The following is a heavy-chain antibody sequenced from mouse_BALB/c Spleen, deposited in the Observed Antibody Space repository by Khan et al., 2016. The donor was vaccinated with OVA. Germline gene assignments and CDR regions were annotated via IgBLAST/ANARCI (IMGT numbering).Heavy chain of an antibody. CDR1: GYTFTSYD. J-gene: IGHJ3*01. V-gene: IGHV1-85*01. Sequence: QVQLKQSGAELVKPGASVKLSCKAPGYTFTSYDINWVRQRPEQGLEWIGWMFPGDGSTKYNENFKGKATLTTDKSSSTAYMQLSRLTSEVSGVYFCARGGYGGFAYWGQGTLVTVSA. CDR2: MFPGDGST. CDR3: ARGGYGGFAY. D-gene: IGHD2-14*01.